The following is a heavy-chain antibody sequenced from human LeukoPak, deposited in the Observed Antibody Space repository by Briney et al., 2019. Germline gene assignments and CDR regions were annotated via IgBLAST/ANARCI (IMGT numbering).Heavy chain of an antibody. Sequence: PGGSLRLSCAASGFTFSSYSMNWVRQAPGKGLEWVSSITSSSSYKYYADSVKGRFTISRDSAKNSLYLQMNSLRAEDTAVYYCSREHALGDFWGQGSLVTVSS. CDR1: GFTFSSYS. CDR2: ITSSSSYK. V-gene: IGHV3-21*01. CDR3: SREHALGDF. D-gene: IGHD2-2*01. J-gene: IGHJ4*02.